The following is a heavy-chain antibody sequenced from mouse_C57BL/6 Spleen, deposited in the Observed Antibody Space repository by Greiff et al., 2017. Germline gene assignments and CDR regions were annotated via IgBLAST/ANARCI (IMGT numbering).Heavy chain of an antibody. CDR3: AKWNYGFYFDY. CDR1: GFTFSDYY. Sequence: EVKLVESEGGLVQPGSSMKLSCTASGFTFSDYYMAWVRQVPEKGLEWVANINYDGSSTYYLDSLKSRFIISRDNAKNILYLQMSSLKSEDTATXYCAKWNYGFYFDYWGQGTTLTVSS. V-gene: IGHV5-16*01. CDR2: INYDGSST. J-gene: IGHJ2*01. D-gene: IGHD1-1*01.